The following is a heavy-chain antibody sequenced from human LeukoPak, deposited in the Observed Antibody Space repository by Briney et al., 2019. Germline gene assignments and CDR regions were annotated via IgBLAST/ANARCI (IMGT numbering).Heavy chain of an antibody. D-gene: IGHD3-3*01. V-gene: IGHV3-66*01. CDR3: ARGIGSQLRSGWFDP. Sequence: GGSLRLSCAASGVTVSSNYMSWVRQAPGKGLEWVSVIYSGGNTYYADSVEGRFTISRDNSKNTLYLQMNSLRAEDTAVYYCARGIGSQLRSGWFDPWGQGTLVTVSS. CDR2: IYSGGNT. CDR1: GVTVSSNY. J-gene: IGHJ5*02.